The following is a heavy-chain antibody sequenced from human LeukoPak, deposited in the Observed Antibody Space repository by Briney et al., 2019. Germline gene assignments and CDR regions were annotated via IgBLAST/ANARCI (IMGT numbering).Heavy chain of an antibody. CDR3: AKDHSPDYYDSSGYYPDAFDI. Sequence: GGSLRLSCAASGFTFSSYGMSWVRQAPGKGLEWVSAISGSGGSTYYADSVKGRFTISRDNSKNTLYLQMNSLRAEDTAVYYCAKDHSPDYYDSSGYYPDAFDIWGQGTMVTVSS. D-gene: IGHD3-22*01. CDR1: GFTFSSYG. CDR2: ISGSGGST. J-gene: IGHJ3*02. V-gene: IGHV3-23*01.